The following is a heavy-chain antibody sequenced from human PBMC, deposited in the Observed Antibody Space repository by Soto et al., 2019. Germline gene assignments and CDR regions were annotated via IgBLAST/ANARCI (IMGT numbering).Heavy chain of an antibody. D-gene: IGHD5-12*01. CDR2: ISGSGGST. V-gene: IGHV3-23*01. Sequence: GESLKISCAASGFTFSSYAMSWVRQAPGKGLEWVSAISGSGGSTYYADSVKGRFTISRDNSKNTLYLQMNSLRAEDTAVYYCAKVTATPNNWFDPWGQGTLVTVSS. J-gene: IGHJ5*02. CDR1: GFTFSSYA. CDR3: AKVTATPNNWFDP.